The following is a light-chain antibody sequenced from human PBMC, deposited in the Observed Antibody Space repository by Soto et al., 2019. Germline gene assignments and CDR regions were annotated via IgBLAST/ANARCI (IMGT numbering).Light chain of an antibody. CDR3: QQYNNWPWT. Sequence: EIVITQSPSTLSLSPGERATLSCRASQIVSSNLAWYQQKPGQAPRLLIFGTFNRATDIPGRFSGSGSGTEFTLTISSLQSEDFAVYYCQQYNNWPWTFGQGTKV. V-gene: IGKV3D-15*01. CDR2: GTF. J-gene: IGKJ1*01. CDR1: QIVSSN.